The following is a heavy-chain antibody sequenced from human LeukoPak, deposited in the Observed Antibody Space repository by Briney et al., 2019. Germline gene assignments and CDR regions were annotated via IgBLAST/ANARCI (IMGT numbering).Heavy chain of an antibody. Sequence: ASVKVSCKASGYTFTSYGISWVRQDPGQGLEWMGWISAYNGNTNYAQKLQGRVTMTTDTSTSTAYMELSSLRSEDTAVYYCARATYYDYVWKDAFDIWGQGTMVTVSS. CDR2: ISAYNGNT. J-gene: IGHJ3*02. V-gene: IGHV1-18*01. CDR1: GYTFTSYG. CDR3: ARATYYDYVWKDAFDI. D-gene: IGHD3-16*01.